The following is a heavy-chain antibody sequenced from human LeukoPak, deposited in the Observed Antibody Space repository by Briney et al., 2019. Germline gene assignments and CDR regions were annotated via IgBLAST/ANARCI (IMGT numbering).Heavy chain of an antibody. D-gene: IGHD3-16*02. J-gene: IGHJ4*02. CDR2: ISSSTTTI. CDR1: GFTFSSYA. Sequence: QSGGSLRLSCAASGFTFSSYAMNWVRQAPGQGLEWVSYISSSTTTIYYADSVKGRFTISRDSAKNSLFLQMNSLRVEDTAVYYCAQIVSAWDGFDYWGQGALVTVSS. V-gene: IGHV3-48*04. CDR3: AQIVSAWDGFDY.